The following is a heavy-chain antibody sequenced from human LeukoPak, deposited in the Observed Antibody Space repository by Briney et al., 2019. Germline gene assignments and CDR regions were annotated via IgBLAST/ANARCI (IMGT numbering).Heavy chain of an antibody. V-gene: IGHV1-69*13. CDR1: GYTFTSYA. D-gene: IGHD2-15*01. Sequence: GASVKVPCKASGYTFTSYAMNWVRQAPGQGLEWMGGIIPIFGTANYAQKFQGRVTITADESTSTAYMELSSLRSEDTAVYYCATHTRRHCSGGSCYEPFDYWGQGTLVTVSS. CDR3: ATHTRRHCSGGSCYEPFDY. J-gene: IGHJ4*02. CDR2: IIPIFGTA.